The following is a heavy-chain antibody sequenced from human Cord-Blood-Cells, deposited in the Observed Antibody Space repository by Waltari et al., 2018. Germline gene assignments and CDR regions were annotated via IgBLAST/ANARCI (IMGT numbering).Heavy chain of an antibody. CDR2: ISPNRGGK. CDR1: GYTFTGYD. CDR3: ARRLSTYWYFDL. Sequence: QVQLVQSGAEVKKPGASVKASCKASGYTFTGYDMHCVRQATGQGLEWMGGISPNRGGKNYAQKFQGRVTMTRDTSISTAYMELSRLRSDDTAVYYCARRLSTYWYFDLWGRGTLVTVSS. V-gene: IGHV1-2*02. J-gene: IGHJ2*01.